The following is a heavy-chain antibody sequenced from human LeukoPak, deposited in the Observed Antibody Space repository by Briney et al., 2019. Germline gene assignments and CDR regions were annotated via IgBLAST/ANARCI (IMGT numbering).Heavy chain of an antibody. V-gene: IGHV3-23*01. CDR2: ISGSGGST. J-gene: IGHJ4*02. CDR3: AKDWSMFRTLYYFDY. CDR1: GFTFSSYG. Sequence: GGTLRLSCAASGFTFSSYGMSWVRQAPGKGLEWVSAISGSGGSTYYADSVKGRFTISRDNIKNTVDLLMHSLRPEDTAMYYCAKDWSMFRTLYYFDYWGQGTLVTVSS. D-gene: IGHD3-10*01.